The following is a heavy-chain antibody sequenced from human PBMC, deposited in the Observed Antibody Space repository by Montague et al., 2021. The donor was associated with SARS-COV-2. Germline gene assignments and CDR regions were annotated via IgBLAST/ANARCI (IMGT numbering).Heavy chain of an antibody. CDR1: GDSVSSNSAA. D-gene: IGHD6-19*01. J-gene: IGHJ4*02. CDR3: ALAVAGRGGYDY. Sequence: CAISGDSVSSNSAAWNWIRQSPSRGLEWLGRTYYRSKWYYEYAVSLKSRITINPDTSKNQFSLQVKSMTPEDTAVYYCALAVAGRGGYDYWGQGTLVTV. CDR2: TYYRSKWYY. V-gene: IGHV6-1*01.